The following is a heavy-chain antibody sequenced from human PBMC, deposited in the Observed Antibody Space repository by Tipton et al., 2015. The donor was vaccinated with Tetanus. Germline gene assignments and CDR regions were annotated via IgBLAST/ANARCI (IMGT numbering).Heavy chain of an antibody. D-gene: IGHD2-8*01. V-gene: IGHV4-31*03. CDR2: IYYTGNT. Sequence: LRLSCTVSGGSISSPDHYWTWIRQHPERGLEWIGYIYYTGNTYYNPSLKSRVTISVDSSRNQFSLKMTSLTAADTAVYYCARRLIQNWFDPWGQGALVTVSS. J-gene: IGHJ5*02. CDR3: ARRLIQNWFDP. CDR1: GGSISSPDHY.